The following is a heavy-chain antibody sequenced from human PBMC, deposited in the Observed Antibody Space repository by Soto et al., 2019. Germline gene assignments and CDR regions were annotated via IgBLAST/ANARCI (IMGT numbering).Heavy chain of an antibody. Sequence: ASVKVSCKASGYTFTSYGISWVRQAPGQGLEWMGWISAYNGNTNYAQKLQGRVTMTTDTSTSTAYMELRSLRSDDTAVYYCARAIERTYSSSVVPAYRGQGTLVTVSS. J-gene: IGHJ4*02. CDR1: GYTFTSYG. CDR2: ISAYNGNT. V-gene: IGHV1-18*01. CDR3: ARAIERTYSSSVVPAY. D-gene: IGHD6-6*01.